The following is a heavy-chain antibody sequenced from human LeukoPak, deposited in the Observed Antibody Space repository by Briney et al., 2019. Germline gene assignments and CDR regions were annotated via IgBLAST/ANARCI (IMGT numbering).Heavy chain of an antibody. CDR2: IYFRGNT. CDR1: GGSVRSGNYL. J-gene: IGHJ6*02. V-gene: IGHV4-61*01. CDR3: ARVDWWFDIMTGWPAITNNGMDV. Sequence: SETLSLICTVSGGSVRSGNYLWSWVRQWPGKGLEWVGYIYFRGNTKYSPALESRVTISEDPSKNQFSLRLTSLTAADTAVYYCARVDWWFDIMTGWPAITNNGMDVWGQGTTVTVSS. D-gene: IGHD3-9*01.